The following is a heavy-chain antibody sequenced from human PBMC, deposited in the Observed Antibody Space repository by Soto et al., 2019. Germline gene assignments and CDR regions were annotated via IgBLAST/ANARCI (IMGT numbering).Heavy chain of an antibody. Sequence: QVQLVQSGAEVKNPGASVKVSCKASGYIFTSFGISWIRQAPGQGLEWMGWISGYNGDTNSAQKIQARVIMTTDTTTSTAFMGLRSLTSDGTAMYYCAKAANYFDVRGYYRHWGQGTLVTVS. V-gene: IGHV1-18*01. CDR3: AKAANYFDVRGYYRH. CDR2: ISGYNGDT. CDR1: GYIFTSFG. D-gene: IGHD3-22*01. J-gene: IGHJ4*02.